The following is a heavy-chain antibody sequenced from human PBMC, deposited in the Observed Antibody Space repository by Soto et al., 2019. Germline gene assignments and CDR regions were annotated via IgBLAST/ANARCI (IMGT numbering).Heavy chain of an antibody. CDR1: GGTISRYY. CDR2: MYNTGST. D-gene: IGHD2-21*02. CDR3: ARDLWGYCGTDCYPLDV. V-gene: IGHV4-59*01. Sequence: QVQLQESGPGLVKPSETLSLTCTVSGGTISRYYWSWIRQPPGKGLEWIGYMYNTGSTVYNPSFKSRVTISVAASXNXLSLKLNSVTAADTAVYYCARDLWGYCGTDCYPLDVWGQGTTVTVSS. J-gene: IGHJ6*02.